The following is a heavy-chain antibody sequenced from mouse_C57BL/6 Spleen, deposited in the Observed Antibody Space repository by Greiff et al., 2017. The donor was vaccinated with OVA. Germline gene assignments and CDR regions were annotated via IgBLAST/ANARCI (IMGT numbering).Heavy chain of an antibody. CDR3: ARDDYYYGSRHEYAMDY. D-gene: IGHD1-1*01. CDR2: IWTAGGT. J-gene: IGHJ4*01. V-gene: IGHV2-9-1*01. CDR1: GFSLTSYA. Sequence: QVQLQQSGPGLVAPSQSLSLTCTVSGFSLTSYAISWVRQPPGQGLEWLGVIWTAGGTNHYSALNSKLSICTENSKSQDLLKMNSQQTDGTVRYDCARDDYYYGSRHEYAMDYWGQGTSVTVSS.